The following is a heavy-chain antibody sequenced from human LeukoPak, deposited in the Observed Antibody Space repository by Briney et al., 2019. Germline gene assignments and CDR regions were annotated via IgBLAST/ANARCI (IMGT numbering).Heavy chain of an antibody. D-gene: IGHD2/OR15-2a*01. CDR1: GGSISSSSYY. V-gene: IGHV4-39*01. CDR2: IYYSGST. CDR3: ARLLGENFDY. J-gene: IGHJ4*02. Sequence: SETLSLTCTVSGGSISSSSYYWGWIRQPPGKGLEWIGSIYYSGSTYYNPSLKSRVTISVDTSKNQFSLKLSSVTAADTAVYYCARLLGENFDYWGQGTLVTVSS.